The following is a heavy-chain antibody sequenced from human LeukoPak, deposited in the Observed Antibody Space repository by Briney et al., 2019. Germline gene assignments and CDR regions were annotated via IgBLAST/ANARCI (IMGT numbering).Heavy chain of an antibody. Sequence: SETLSLTCTVSGGSISNYWWSWIRQPPGKGLEWIGYVFDSGGTNYNPSLKGRVTISVDTSKKQFSLKLSSVTAADTAVYYCAKDVYGSGNYYNPIDYWGQGTLVSVSS. CDR3: AKDVYGSGNYYNPIDY. J-gene: IGHJ4*02. CDR1: GGSISNYW. V-gene: IGHV4-59*01. CDR2: VFDSGGT. D-gene: IGHD3-10*01.